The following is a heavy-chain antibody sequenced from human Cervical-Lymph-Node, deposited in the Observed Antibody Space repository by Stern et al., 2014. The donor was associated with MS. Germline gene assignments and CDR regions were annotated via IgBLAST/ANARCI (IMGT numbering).Heavy chain of an antibody. CDR1: GFTFSRTW. V-gene: IGHV3-15*01. CDR3: TTDDVYTSMDANDF. J-gene: IGHJ3*01. D-gene: IGHD6-13*01. Sequence: VQLVQSGGGFVKPGGSLRLSCAASGFTFSRTWMSWVRQPPGKGLEWVGRIKTKTEGGPTDYAAPVKGRFIVSRDDSKNTLHLHMNSLKTEDTAVYYCTTDDVYTSMDANDFWGQGTLVTVSS. CDR2: IKTKTEGGPT.